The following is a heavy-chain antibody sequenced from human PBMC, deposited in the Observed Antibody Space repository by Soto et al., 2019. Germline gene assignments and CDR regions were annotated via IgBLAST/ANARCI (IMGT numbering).Heavy chain of an antibody. V-gene: IGHV1-69*01. CDR2: IIPIFGTA. CDR1: GGTFSSYA. Sequence: QVQLVQSGAEVKKPGSSVKVSCKASGGTFSSYAISWVRQAPGQGLEWMGGIIPIFGTANYAQKFQGRVTITADEATSTAYRELGSLRSEDTAVYYCARSPIHRPPYYYGMDVWGQGTTVTVSS. J-gene: IGHJ6*02. CDR3: ARSPIHRPPYYYGMDV.